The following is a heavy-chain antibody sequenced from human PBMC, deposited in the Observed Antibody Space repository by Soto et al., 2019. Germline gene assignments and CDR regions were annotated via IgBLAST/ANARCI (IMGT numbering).Heavy chain of an antibody. J-gene: IGHJ4*02. CDR1: GFTFSRYG. CDR2: IWYDGSNK. V-gene: IGHV3-33*01. CDR3: ARHVNDYGDQGLDY. Sequence: QVQLVESGGGVVQPGRSMRLSCAASGFTFSRYGMHWVRQAPDKGLEWVALIWYDGSNKNYADSVKGRFTISRDNSKNTLYLQMTSLRAEDTAVYYCARHVNDYGDQGLDYWGQGSLVTVSS. D-gene: IGHD4-17*01.